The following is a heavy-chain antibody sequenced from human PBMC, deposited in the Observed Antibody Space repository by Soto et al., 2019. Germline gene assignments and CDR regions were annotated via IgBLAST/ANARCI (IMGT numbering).Heavy chain of an antibody. J-gene: IGHJ4*02. CDR1: GYTFSRYF. V-gene: IGHV1-18*01. Sequence: ASVKVSCKASGYTFSRYFISWVRQAPGQGLEWMGWISAYNGNTNYAQNLQGRVTMTTDTSTSTAYMELRSLRSDDTAVYYCARDLPPVDYWGQGTLVTVSS. CDR2: ISAYNGNT. CDR3: ARDLPPVDY.